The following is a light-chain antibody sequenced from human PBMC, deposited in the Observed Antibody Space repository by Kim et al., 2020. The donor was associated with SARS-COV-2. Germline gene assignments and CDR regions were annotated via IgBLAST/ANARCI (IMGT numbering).Light chain of an antibody. Sequence: GQARTISCTGPSSDVGSYNRVSWYQQPPGTAPKVMIYEVSNRPSGVPDRFSGSKSGNTASLTISGLQAEDEADYYCSSYTSSNTVVFGGGTQLTVL. CDR3: SSYTSSNTVV. V-gene: IGLV2-18*02. J-gene: IGLJ2*01. CDR2: EVS. CDR1: SSDVGSYNR.